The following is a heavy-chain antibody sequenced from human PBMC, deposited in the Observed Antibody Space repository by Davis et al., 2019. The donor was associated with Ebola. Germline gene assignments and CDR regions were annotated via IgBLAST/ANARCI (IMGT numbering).Heavy chain of an antibody. CDR3: ARDPGSGGWYPYYYYGMDV. CDR1: GGSISSYY. D-gene: IGHD6-19*01. Sequence: MPSETLSLTCTVSGGSISSYYWSWIRQPPGKGLEWIGYIYYSGSTNYNPSLKSRVTISVDTSKNQFSLKLSPVTAADTAVYYCARDPGSGGWYPYYYYGMDVWGQGTTVTVSS. J-gene: IGHJ6*02. CDR2: IYYSGST. V-gene: IGHV4-59*01.